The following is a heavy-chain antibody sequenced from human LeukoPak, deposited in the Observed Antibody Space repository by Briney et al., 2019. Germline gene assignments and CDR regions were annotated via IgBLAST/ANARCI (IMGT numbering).Heavy chain of an antibody. CDR1: GFTFSSYS. J-gene: IGHJ4*02. Sequence: AGGSLRLXCAASGFTFSSYSMNWVRQAPGKGLEWVSYISSSSSTRYYADSVKGRFTISRDNAKNSLYLQMNSLRAEDTAVYYCASGRGYSQVVVAAPGGYWGQGTLVTVSS. D-gene: IGHD6-13*01. V-gene: IGHV3-48*01. CDR2: ISSSSSTR. CDR3: ASGRGYSQVVVAAPGGY.